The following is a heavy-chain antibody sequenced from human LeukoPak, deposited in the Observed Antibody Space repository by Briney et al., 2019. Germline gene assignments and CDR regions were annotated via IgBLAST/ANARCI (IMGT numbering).Heavy chain of an antibody. D-gene: IGHD6-19*01. CDR2: IYHSGST. V-gene: IGHV4-30-2*01. CDR1: GGSISSGGYS. J-gene: IGHJ6*02. Sequence: SETLSLTCAVSGGSISSGGYSWSWIRQPPGKGLEWIGYIYHSGSTYYNPSLKSRVTISVDRSKNQFSLKLSSVTAADTAVYYCARALYSSGWYGMDVWGQGTTVTVS. CDR3: ARALYSSGWYGMDV.